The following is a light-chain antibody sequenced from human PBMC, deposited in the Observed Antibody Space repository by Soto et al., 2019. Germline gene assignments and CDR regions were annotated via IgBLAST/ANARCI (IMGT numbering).Light chain of an antibody. Sequence: EIVLTQSPGTLSLSPGERATLSCRASQSVSSSYLAWYQQKPGQAPSLLIYGASRRATGIPDRFTGSGSGTDFTLTISRLEPEDFAVYYCQHYDTLSFGQGRRLEVK. CDR2: GAS. CDR1: QSVSSSY. CDR3: QHYDTLS. V-gene: IGKV3-20*01. J-gene: IGKJ5*01.